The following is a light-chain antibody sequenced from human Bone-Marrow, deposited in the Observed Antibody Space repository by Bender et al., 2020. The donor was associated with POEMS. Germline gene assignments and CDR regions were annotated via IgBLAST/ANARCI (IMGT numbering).Light chain of an antibody. Sequence: SYELTQPPSVSVSPGQTARITCSGDELANQYGYWYQQKAGQAPVVVIYKDTERPSGIPERFSGSISGTMATLTISGVQAEDEADYYRQSVDTSATYRIFGGGTKLTVL. CDR1: ELANQY. V-gene: IGLV3-25*03. J-gene: IGLJ2*01. CDR2: KDT. CDR3: QSVDTSATYRI.